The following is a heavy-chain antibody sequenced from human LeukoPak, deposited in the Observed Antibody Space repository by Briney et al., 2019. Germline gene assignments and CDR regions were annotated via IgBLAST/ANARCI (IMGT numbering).Heavy chain of an antibody. CDR2: IYYSGST. D-gene: IGHD1-26*01. CDR3: ARDRVGGATIYYYYYMDV. V-gene: IGHV4-59*12. CDR1: GGSISSYY. Sequence: SETLSLTCTVSGGSISSYYWSWIRQPPGKGLEWIGYIYYSGSTNYNPSLKSRVTISVDTSKNQFSLKLSSVTAADTAVYYCARDRVGGATIYYYYYMDVWGKGTTVTISS. J-gene: IGHJ6*03.